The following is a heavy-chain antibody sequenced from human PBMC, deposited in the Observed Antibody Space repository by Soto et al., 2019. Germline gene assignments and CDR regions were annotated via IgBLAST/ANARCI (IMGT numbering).Heavy chain of an antibody. CDR1: GGCISSGGYS. J-gene: IGHJ5*02. Sequence: SETLSLTCAVSGGCISSGGYSWSWILQPPGKGLEWIGYIYHIGITYYNPSLKSRVTISVDRSKNQFSLKLSSVTAADTAVYYCARGTGLLGVVRRVPENWFDPWGQGTLVTVSS. D-gene: IGHD3-10*01. V-gene: IGHV4-30-2*01. CDR2: IYHIGIT. CDR3: ARGTGLLGVVRRVPENWFDP.